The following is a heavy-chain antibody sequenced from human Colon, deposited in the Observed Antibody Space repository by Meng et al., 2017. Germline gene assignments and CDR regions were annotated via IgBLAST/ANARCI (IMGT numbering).Heavy chain of an antibody. CDR1: GYTFTNYG. Sequence: ASVKVSCKASGYTFTNYGISWVRQAPGQGLEWMGWISTYNGNTNYAQKLQGRVTMTTDTSTTTAYMELRSLRSDDTAVYYCARDPRPSSSSTYLRDGMDVWGQGTTVTVSS. D-gene: IGHD6-6*01. CDR2: ISTYNGNT. CDR3: ARDPRPSSSSTYLRDGMDV. J-gene: IGHJ6*02. V-gene: IGHV1-18*01.